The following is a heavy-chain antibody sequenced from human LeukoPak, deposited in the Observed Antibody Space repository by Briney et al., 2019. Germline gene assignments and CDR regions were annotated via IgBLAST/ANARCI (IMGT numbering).Heavy chain of an antibody. V-gene: IGHV1-2*02. Sequence: ASVKVSCKTSGYIFTGYYPHWVRQAPGQGLEWMGWINPNTGGTNSAQSFQGRVTMTRDTSITTVYMELYRLTSDDTAVYFCARDGSADYLSAPSNTPMVPLDYWGQGTLVTVSS. J-gene: IGHJ4*02. CDR2: INPNTGGT. CDR1: GYIFTGYY. D-gene: IGHD5-18*01. CDR3: ARDGSADYLSAPSNTPMVPLDY.